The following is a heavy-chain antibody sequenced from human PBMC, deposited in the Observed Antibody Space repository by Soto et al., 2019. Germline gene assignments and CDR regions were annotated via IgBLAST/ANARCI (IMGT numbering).Heavy chain of an antibody. CDR2: IWYDGSNK. Sequence: QVQLVESGGGVVQPGRSLRLSCAASGFTFSSYGMHWVRQAPGKGLEWVAVIWYDGSNKYYADSVKGRFTISRDNSKNTLYLQMNSLRAEHTAVYYCASSITGTTGLDYWCQGTLVTVSS. CDR3: ASSITGTTGLDY. V-gene: IGHV3-33*01. D-gene: IGHD1-7*01. J-gene: IGHJ4*02. CDR1: GFTFSSYG.